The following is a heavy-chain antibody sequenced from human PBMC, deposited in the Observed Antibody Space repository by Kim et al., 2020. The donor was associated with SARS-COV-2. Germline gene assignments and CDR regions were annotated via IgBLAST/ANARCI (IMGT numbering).Heavy chain of an antibody. CDR2: ISSSSSYT. Sequence: GGSLRLSCAASGFTFSDYYMSWIRQAPGKGLEWVSYISSSSSYTNYADSVKGRFTISRDNAKNSLYLQMNSLRAEDTAVYYCARWSITMVRGRAFDIWGQGTMVTVSS. V-gene: IGHV3-11*06. CDR3: ARWSITMVRGRAFDI. D-gene: IGHD3-10*01. CDR1: GFTFSDYY. J-gene: IGHJ3*02.